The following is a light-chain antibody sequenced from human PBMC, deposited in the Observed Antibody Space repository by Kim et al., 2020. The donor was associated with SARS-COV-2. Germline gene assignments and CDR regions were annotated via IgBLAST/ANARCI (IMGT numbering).Light chain of an antibody. CDR1: QSISSW. CDR3: QQYNGYPWT. CDR2: DAS. J-gene: IGKJ1*01. V-gene: IGKV1-5*01. Sequence: ASVGDRVTITCRASQSISSWLAWYKQKPGKAPKLLIYDASSLESGVPSRFSVSGSGTEFTLTISSLQPDDFATYYCQQYNGYPWTFGQGTKVDIK.